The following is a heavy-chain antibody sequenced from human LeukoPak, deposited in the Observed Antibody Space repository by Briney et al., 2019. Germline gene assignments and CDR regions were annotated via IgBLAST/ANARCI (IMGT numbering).Heavy chain of an antibody. J-gene: IGHJ4*02. CDR2: ISWNSGSI. D-gene: IGHD3-3*01. V-gene: IGHV3-9*01. Sequence: PGRSLRLSCAASGFTFDDYAMHWVRQAPGKGLEWVSGISWNSGSIGYADSVKGRFTISRDNAKNSLYLQMSSLRAEDTAVYYCAPYDFPFDYWGQGTLVTVSS. CDR1: GFTFDDYA. CDR3: APYDFPFDY.